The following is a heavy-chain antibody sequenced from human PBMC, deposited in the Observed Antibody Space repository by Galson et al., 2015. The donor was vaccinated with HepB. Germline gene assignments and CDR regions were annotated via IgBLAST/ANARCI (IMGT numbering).Heavy chain of an antibody. Sequence: SLRLSCAASGFIFSTYNLNWVRQAPGRGLEWVSSISSSGSYVYYADSVRGRFTVSRDNAKNSLYLQMNSLRAEDTALYYCVREGYSYGYFLGWGQGTLVTVSS. J-gene: IGHJ4*02. D-gene: IGHD5-18*01. CDR2: ISSSGSYV. CDR1: GFIFSTYN. CDR3: VREGYSYGYFLG. V-gene: IGHV3-21*01.